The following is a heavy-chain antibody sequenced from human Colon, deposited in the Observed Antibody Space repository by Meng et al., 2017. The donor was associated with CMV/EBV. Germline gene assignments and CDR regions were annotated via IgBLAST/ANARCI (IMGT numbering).Heavy chain of an antibody. CDR2: INPNSGGT. CDR3: AREMATITRNHYYYYGMDV. V-gene: IGHV1-2*02. Sequence: ASVKVSCKASGYTFTDHYIHWVRQAPGQGLEWMGWINPNSGGTNYAQKFQGRVTMTRDTSINTAYMELSRLRSDDTAVYYCAREMATITRNHYYYYGMDVWGQGTTVTVFS. CDR1: GYTFTDHY. J-gene: IGHJ6*02. D-gene: IGHD5-24*01.